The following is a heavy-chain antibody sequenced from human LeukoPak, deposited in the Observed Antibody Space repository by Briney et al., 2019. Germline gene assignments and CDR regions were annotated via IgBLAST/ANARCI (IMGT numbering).Heavy chain of an antibody. V-gene: IGHV3-21*01. J-gene: IGHJ4*02. CDR1: GFTFSSYS. CDR3: ARVPRGIPRDY. Sequence: PGGSLRLSCAASGFTFSSYSMNWVRQARGKGLEGVSSISSSSSYIYYADSVKGRFTISRDNAKNSLYLQMNSLRAEDTAVYYCARVPRGIPRDYWGQGTLVTVSS. CDR2: ISSSSSYI. D-gene: IGHD2-21*01.